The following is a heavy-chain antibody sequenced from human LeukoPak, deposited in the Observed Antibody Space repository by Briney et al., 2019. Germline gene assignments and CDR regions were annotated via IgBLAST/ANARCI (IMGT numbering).Heavy chain of an antibody. V-gene: IGHV3-7*01. CDR1: GFTFSSYW. D-gene: IGHD2-15*01. CDR2: IKQDGSEK. Sequence: PGGSLRLSCAASGFTFSSYWMSWVRQAPGKGLEWVANIKQDGSEKYYVDSVKGRFTISRDNAKNSLYLQMNSLRAEDTALYYCARAPRVDYMDVWGKGTTVTVSS. J-gene: IGHJ6*03. CDR3: ARAPRVDYMDV.